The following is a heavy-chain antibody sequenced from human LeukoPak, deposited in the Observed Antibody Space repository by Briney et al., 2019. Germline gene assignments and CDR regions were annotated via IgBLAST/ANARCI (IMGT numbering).Heavy chain of an antibody. J-gene: IGHJ4*02. CDR1: GFTFSSYS. V-gene: IGHV3-48*04. CDR2: ISSSSSTI. CDR3: AKDQGGKIMITFGGVIVNYFDY. D-gene: IGHD3-16*02. Sequence: GGSLRLSCAASGFTFSSYSMNWVRQAPGKGLEWVSYISSSSSTIYYADSVKGRFTISRDNAKNSLYLQMNSLRAEDTAVYYCAKDQGGKIMITFGGVIVNYFDYWGQGTLVTVSS.